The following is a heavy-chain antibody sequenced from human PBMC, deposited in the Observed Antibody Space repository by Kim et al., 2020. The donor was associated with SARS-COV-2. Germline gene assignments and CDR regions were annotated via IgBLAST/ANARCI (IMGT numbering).Heavy chain of an antibody. CDR2: ISYDGSNK. V-gene: IGHV3-30*18. J-gene: IGHJ4*02. Sequence: GGSLRLSCAASGFTFSSYGMHWVRQAPGKGLEWVAVISYDGSNKYYADSVKGRFTISRDNSKNTLYLQMNSLRAEDTAVYYCAKDRGWKLLLNYFDYWGQGTLVTVSS. D-gene: IGHD2-15*01. CDR3: AKDRGWKLLLNYFDY. CDR1: GFTFSSYG.